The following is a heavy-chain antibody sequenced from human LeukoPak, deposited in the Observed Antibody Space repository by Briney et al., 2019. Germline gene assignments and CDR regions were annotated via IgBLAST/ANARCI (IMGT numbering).Heavy chain of an antibody. D-gene: IGHD3-10*01. CDR1: GGTFISYA. Sequence: SVKVSCKASGGTFISYAISWVRQAPGQGLEWMGWINPNSGGTNYAQKFQGRVTITADKSTSTAYMELSSLRSEDTAVYYCASSWFGEKVFDYWGQGTLVTVSS. V-gene: IGHV1-69*10. J-gene: IGHJ4*02. CDR3: ASSWFGEKVFDY. CDR2: INPNSGGT.